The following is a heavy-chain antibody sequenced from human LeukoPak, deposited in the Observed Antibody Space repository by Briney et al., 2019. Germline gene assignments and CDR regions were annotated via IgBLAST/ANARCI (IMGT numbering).Heavy chain of an antibody. D-gene: IGHD3-9*01. V-gene: IGHV4-59*01. Sequence: PSEILSLTCTVSGGSISSYYWSWIRQPPGKGLEWIGYIYYSGSTNYNPSLKSRVTISVDTSKNQFSLKLSSVTAADTAVYYCARGDILTGYAFDIWGQGTMVTVSS. CDR1: GGSISSYY. CDR2: IYYSGST. J-gene: IGHJ3*02. CDR3: ARGDILTGYAFDI.